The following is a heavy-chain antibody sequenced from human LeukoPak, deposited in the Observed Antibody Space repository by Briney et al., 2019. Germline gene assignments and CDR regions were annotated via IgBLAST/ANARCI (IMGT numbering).Heavy chain of an antibody. CDR3: ARTRRYSSSWYDQYYFDY. CDR2: SIPIFGTA. Sequence: GASVKVSCKASGGTFSSYAISWVRQAPGQGLEWMGGSIPIFGTANYAQKFQGRVTITADESTSTAYMELSSLRSEDTAVYYCARTRRYSSSWYDQYYFDYWGQGTLVTVSS. V-gene: IGHV1-69*13. CDR1: GGTFSSYA. J-gene: IGHJ4*02. D-gene: IGHD6-13*01.